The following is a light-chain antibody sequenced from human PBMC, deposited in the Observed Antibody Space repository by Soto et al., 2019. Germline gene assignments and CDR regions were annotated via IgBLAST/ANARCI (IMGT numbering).Light chain of an antibody. CDR3: QQYGDSPFT. CDR2: GAS. J-gene: IGKJ1*01. Sequence: EIGLTQSPGTLSLSPGERATLSCRASQSVISSYLAWYQQKPGQAPSLLIYGASSRATGIPDRFSGRGSGTDFTLTISRLEPEDFALYYCQQYGDSPFTFGQGTKVDIK. V-gene: IGKV3-20*01. CDR1: QSVISSY.